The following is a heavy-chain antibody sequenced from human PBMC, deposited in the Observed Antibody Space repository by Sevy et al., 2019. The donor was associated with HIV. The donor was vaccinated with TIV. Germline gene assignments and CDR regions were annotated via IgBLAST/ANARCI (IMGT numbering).Heavy chain of an antibody. Sequence: GESLKISCKGSGYSFTSYWIGWVRQMPGKGLEWMGIIYPGDSGTRYSRSFQGQVTISADKSISTAYLQWSSLKASDTAMYYCARRGVGQQLVLGAFDIWGQGTMVTVSS. V-gene: IGHV5-51*01. CDR1: GYSFTSYW. J-gene: IGHJ3*02. CDR3: ARRGVGQQLVLGAFDI. D-gene: IGHD6-13*01. CDR2: IYPGDSGT.